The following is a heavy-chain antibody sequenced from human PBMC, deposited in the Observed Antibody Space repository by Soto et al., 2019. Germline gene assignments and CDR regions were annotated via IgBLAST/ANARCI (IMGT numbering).Heavy chain of an antibody. CDR2: ISYDGSNK. CDR1: GFTFSSYG. D-gene: IGHD6-19*01. V-gene: IGHV3-30*18. Sequence: GRSLRLSCAASGFTFSSYGMHWVLQAPGKRLEWVAVISYDGSNKYYADSVKGRFTISRDNSKNTLYRQMNSLRAEDTAVYYCAKVRDQYSSGWYYFDYWGQGTLVTASS. CDR3: AKVRDQYSSGWYYFDY. J-gene: IGHJ4*02.